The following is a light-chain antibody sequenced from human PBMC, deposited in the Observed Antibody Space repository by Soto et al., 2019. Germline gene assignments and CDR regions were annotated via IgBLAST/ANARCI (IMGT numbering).Light chain of an antibody. CDR1: SSNIGASYD. Sequence: QSVRTQPPSVSGAPGQRVTISCTGSSSNIGASYDVNWYQQLPGKAPKLHTYGNSNRPSGVPDRFSGSKSGTSGSLAITGLQAEDEANYYCQSYDSSLSALVFGGGTKLTVL. CDR2: GNS. CDR3: QSYDSSLSALV. J-gene: IGLJ2*01. V-gene: IGLV1-40*01.